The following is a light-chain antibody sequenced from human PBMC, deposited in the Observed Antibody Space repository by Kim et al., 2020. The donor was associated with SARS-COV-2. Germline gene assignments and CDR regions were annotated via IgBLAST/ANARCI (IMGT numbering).Light chain of an antibody. V-gene: IGKV3-15*01. J-gene: IGKJ1*01. CDR3: QQYNNWPLT. CDR1: QSVSGN. Sequence: VPPGERPTLSCRASQSVSGNLAWYQQKHGQAPRLLIYGASTRATDIPARFSGSGSGTEFTLTISSLQSEDFAVYYCQQYNNWPLTFGQGTKVDIK. CDR2: GAS.